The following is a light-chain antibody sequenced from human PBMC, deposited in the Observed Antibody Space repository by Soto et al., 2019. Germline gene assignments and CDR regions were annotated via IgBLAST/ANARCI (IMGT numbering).Light chain of an antibody. CDR2: DTF. J-gene: IGKJ5*01. CDR3: QQYDYLIT. Sequence: EIVLTQSPGALSLSPWERATLSCMASQSLNSNYLAWHQQKPGQAPRLLIYDTFSRATGIPDRFSGSGSGTDFTLTISRLEPEDFAVYLCQQYDYLITFGQGTRLEIK. V-gene: IGKV3-20*01. CDR1: QSLNSNY.